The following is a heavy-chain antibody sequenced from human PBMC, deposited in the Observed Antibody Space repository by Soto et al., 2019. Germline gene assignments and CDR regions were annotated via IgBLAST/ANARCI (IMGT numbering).Heavy chain of an antibody. V-gene: IGHV1-18*01. CDR2: ISAYNGNT. CDR3: ASQEQQPHDEPEEYGLDV. CDR1: GYTFTSYG. Sequence: QVQLVQSGAEVKKPGASVKVSCKASGYTFTSYGISWVRQAPGQGLEWMGWISAYNGNTNYAQKLQGRVTMTTDTSKRTSYMEQRSLSSDATTVYYWASQEQQPHDEPEEYGLDVGGQGTTDTVAS. D-gene: IGHD6-13*01. J-gene: IGHJ6*02.